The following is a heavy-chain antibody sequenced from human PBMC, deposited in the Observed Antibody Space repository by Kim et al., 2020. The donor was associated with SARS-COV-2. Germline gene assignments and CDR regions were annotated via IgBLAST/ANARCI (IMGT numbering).Heavy chain of an antibody. CDR2: IYPGDSDT. CDR1: GYSFTSYW. Sequence: GESLKISCKGSGYSFTSYWIGWVRQMPGKGLEWMGIIYPGDSDTRYSPSFQGQVTISADKSISTAYLQWSSLKASDTAMYYCARLARGLRLAYFFDYWGQGTLVTVSS. J-gene: IGHJ4*02. CDR3: ARLARGLRLAYFFDY. V-gene: IGHV5-51*01. D-gene: IGHD5-12*01.